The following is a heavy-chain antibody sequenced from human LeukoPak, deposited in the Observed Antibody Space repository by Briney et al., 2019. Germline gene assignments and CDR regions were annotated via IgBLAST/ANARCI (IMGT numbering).Heavy chain of an antibody. V-gene: IGHV3-30*02. CDR1: GSTFSSYG. CDR3: AKSAGYRQWLGY. D-gene: IGHD6-19*01. Sequence: GGSLRLSCAASGSTFSSYGMHWVRQAPGKGLEWVAFIRYDGSNKYYADSVKGRFTISRDNSKNTLYLQMNSLRAEDTAVYYCAKSAGYRQWLGYWGQGTLVTVSS. J-gene: IGHJ4*02. CDR2: IRYDGSNK.